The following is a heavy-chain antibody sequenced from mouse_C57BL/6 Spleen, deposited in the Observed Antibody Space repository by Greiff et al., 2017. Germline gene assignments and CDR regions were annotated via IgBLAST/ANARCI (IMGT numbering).Heavy chain of an antibody. V-gene: IGHV5-4*01. CDR1: GFTFSSYA. D-gene: IGHD1-1*02. Sequence: DVKLVESGGGLVKPGGSLKLSCAASGFTFSSYAMSWVRQTPEKRLEWVATISDGGSYTYYPDNVKGRFTISRDNAKNNLYLQMSHLKSEDTAMYYCARDGDYGPFAYWGQGTLVTVSA. CDR3: ARDGDYGPFAY. J-gene: IGHJ3*01. CDR2: ISDGGSYT.